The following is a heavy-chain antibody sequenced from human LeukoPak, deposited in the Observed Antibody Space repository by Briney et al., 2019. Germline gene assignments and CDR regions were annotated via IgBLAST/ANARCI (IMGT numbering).Heavy chain of an antibody. J-gene: IGHJ4*02. CDR1: GYTFTAYY. CDR3: AREGLGGLLSSY. Sequence: GASVKVSCKASGYTFTAYYMHWVRQAPGQGLEWMGWINPNSGGTNYAQKFQGRVTMTRDTSISTAYMELSSLTSDDTAVYYCAREGLGGLLSSYWGQGTLVTVSS. CDR2: INPNSGGT. D-gene: IGHD6-25*01. V-gene: IGHV1-2*02.